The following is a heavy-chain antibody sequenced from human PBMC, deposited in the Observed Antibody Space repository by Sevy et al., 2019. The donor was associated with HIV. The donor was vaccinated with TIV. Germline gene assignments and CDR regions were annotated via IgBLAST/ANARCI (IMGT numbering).Heavy chain of an antibody. J-gene: IGHJ6*02. CDR2: ISAYNGNT. D-gene: IGHD3-3*01. CDR3: ARDWGAFGVVTGMDV. V-gene: IGHV1-18*01. CDR1: GYTFTSYG. Sequence: ASVKVSCKASGYTFTSYGISWVRQVPGQGLDWMGWISAYNGNTNYAQKLQGRVTMTTDTSTSTVYMELRSLRSDDTAVYYCARDWGAFGVVTGMDVWGQGTTVTVSS.